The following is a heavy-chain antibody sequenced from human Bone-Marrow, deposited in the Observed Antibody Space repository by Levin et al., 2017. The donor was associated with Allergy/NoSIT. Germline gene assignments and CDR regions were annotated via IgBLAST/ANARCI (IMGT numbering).Heavy chain of an antibody. J-gene: IGHJ6*02. CDR1: GYTFTSYG. V-gene: IGHV1-18*01. CDR2: ISAYNGNA. Sequence: GASVKVSCKASGYTFTSYGLSWVRQAPGQGLEWMGWISAYNGNADYAQKIQGRVTMTTDTSTSTAYMELRSLRSDDTAVYYCARDGEDYSDIYYGMDVWGQGTTVTVSS. CDR3: ARDGEDYSDIYYGMDV. D-gene: IGHD4/OR15-4a*01.